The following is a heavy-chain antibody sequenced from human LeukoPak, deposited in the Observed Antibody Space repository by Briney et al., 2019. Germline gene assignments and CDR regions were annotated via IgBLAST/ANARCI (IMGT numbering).Heavy chain of an antibody. Sequence: PGGSLRLSCAASGFTFSVYGMHWVRQAPGKGLEWVAVISHDGNNKYYEDSVKGRFSISRDNSKNTLHLQMNSLRAEDTAIYYCAKAEGVSGSLYHEDYWGQGTLVTVSS. J-gene: IGHJ4*02. V-gene: IGHV3-30*18. CDR1: GFTFSVYG. CDR3: AKAEGVSGSLYHEDY. CDR2: ISHDGNNK. D-gene: IGHD3-10*01.